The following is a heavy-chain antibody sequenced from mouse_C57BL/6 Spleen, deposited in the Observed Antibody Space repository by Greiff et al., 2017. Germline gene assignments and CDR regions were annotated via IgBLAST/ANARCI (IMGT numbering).Heavy chain of an antibody. D-gene: IGHD1-1*01. J-gene: IGHJ4*01. V-gene: IGHV1-4*01. Sequence: QVQLQQSGAELARPGASVKMSCKASGYTFTSYTMHWVKQRPGQGLEWIGYINPSSGYTKYNQKFKDKATLTADKYSSKAYMQLSSLTSEDSAVYYCARGGYVSSYATEYWGQGTSVSVSS. CDR3: ARGGYVSSYATEY. CDR2: INPSSGYT. CDR1: GYTFTSYT.